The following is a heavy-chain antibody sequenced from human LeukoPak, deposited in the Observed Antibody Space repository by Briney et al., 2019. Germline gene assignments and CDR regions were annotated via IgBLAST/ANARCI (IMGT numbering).Heavy chain of an antibody. Sequence: SETLSLTCTVSGGSISSYYWSWIRQPPGKGLEWIGYIYYSGSTNYNPSLKSQVTISVDTSKNQFSLKLSSVTAADTAVYYCAIASPDGYYDYVWGSYRLDYWGQGTLVTVSS. CDR3: AIASPDGYYDYVWGSYRLDY. CDR2: IYYSGST. D-gene: IGHD3-16*02. V-gene: IGHV4-59*01. J-gene: IGHJ4*02. CDR1: GGSISSYY.